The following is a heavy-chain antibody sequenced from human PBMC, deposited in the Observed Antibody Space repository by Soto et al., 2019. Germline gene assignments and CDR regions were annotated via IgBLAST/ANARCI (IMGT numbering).Heavy chain of an antibody. CDR1: GDSMTKYY. Sequence: SETLSLTCNASGDSMTKYYWSWIRQPAGKGLEWIGRVYTSGSTNYNPSLKSRVTMSIDTSNNHFSLSLKSVTAADTAVYYCARTIGAAYYFDFWGQGALVTSPQ. CDR3: ARTIGAAYYFDF. D-gene: IGHD6-13*01. CDR2: VYTSGST. J-gene: IGHJ4*02. V-gene: IGHV4-4*07.